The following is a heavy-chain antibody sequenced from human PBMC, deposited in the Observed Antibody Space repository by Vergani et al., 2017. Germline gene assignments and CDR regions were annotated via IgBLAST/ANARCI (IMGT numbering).Heavy chain of an antibody. CDR1: GFTFNSYG. Sequence: QGQLVESGGGVVQPGGSLRLSCAASGFTFNSYGMHWVRQAPGKGLEWVASIRSDESRRYYGDSMEGPFTISRDNSKNTLYLQMKSLRPEDTAVYYCAKEGGGYDSGGTCYPEYWGQGTLVIFSS. V-gene: IGHV3-30*02. CDR3: AKEGGGYDSGGTCYPEY. CDR2: IRSDESRR. J-gene: IGHJ4*02. D-gene: IGHD2-15*01.